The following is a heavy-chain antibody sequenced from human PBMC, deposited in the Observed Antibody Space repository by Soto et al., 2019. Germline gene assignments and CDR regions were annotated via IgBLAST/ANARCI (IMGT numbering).Heavy chain of an antibody. Sequence: GSGATLVNRTQTLTLTCTFSGFSLSTSLVGEGLIRQPPGKALEWLALIYWNDDKRYRPSLTTTLTITKDTSKKPVLLTMPNMNPVDTATYYCARMSGGMGFADYWGQGALVTVSS. D-gene: IGHD1-1*01. V-gene: IGHV2-5*01. CDR3: ARMSGGMGFADY. J-gene: IGHJ4*02. CDR1: GFSLSTSLVG. CDR2: IYWNDDK.